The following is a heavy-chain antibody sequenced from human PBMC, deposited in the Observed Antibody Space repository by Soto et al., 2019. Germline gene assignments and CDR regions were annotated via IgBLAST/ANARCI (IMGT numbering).Heavy chain of an antibody. J-gene: IGHJ6*02. D-gene: IGHD6-6*01. CDR2: IWYDGGNK. Sequence: QVQLVESGGGVVQPGRSLRLSCAASGFTFRSYGMHWVRQAPGKGLEWVAVIWYDGGNKHYADSVKGRFTISRDNSKNTLYLQMKSLRAEHTAVYYCARVTYSSSAAPFRYYGMDVWGQGTTVTVSS. V-gene: IGHV3-33*01. CDR1: GFTFRSYG. CDR3: ARVTYSSSAAPFRYYGMDV.